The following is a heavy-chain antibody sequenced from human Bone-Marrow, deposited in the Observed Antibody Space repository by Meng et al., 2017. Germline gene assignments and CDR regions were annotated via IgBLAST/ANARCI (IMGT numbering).Heavy chain of an antibody. CDR2: ISSSSSYI. CDR3: ARDRPSDYYYGMDV. J-gene: IGHJ6*02. V-gene: IGHV3-21*01. CDR1: GFTFSSYS. Sequence: GESLKISCVASGFTFSSYSMNWVRQAPGKGLEWVSSISSSSSYIYYADSVKGRFTISRDNAKNSLYLQMNSLRAEDTAVYYCARDRPSDYYYGMDVWGQGTTVTVSS.